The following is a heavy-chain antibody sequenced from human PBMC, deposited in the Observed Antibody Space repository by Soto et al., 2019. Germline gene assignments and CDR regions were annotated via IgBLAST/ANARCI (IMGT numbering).Heavy chain of an antibody. CDR1: GGSISSNY. CDR3: ARLGYGASAISNWFDP. V-gene: IGHV4-59*08. CDR2: IYYSGST. D-gene: IGHD5-12*01. Sequence: QVQLQESGPGLVKPSETLSLTCTVSGGSISSNYWSWIRQPPGKGLEWIGYIYYSGSTNYNPSLKSRVTISVDTSKSQSSLKLSSVTAADTAVYYCARLGYGASAISNWFDPWGQGTLVTVSS. J-gene: IGHJ5*02.